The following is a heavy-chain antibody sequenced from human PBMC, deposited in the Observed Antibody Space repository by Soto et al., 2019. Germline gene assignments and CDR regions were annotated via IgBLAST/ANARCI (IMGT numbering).Heavy chain of an antibody. J-gene: IGHJ4*02. Sequence: QVQLAESGGGLVEPGGYLRISCAASGVTFSDYDMSWIRQSPGKGLEWVSFVSSSGTTMYFADYVKGRFTISRDNAKNSLYLQMNSLRAEDTAVYYCARMGPRAARPSYWGQGTLVTVSS. D-gene: IGHD6-6*01. V-gene: IGHV3-11*01. CDR1: GVTFSDYD. CDR2: VSSSGTTM. CDR3: ARMGPRAARPSY.